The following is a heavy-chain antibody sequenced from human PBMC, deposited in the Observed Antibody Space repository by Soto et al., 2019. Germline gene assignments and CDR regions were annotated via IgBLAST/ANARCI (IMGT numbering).Heavy chain of an antibody. CDR3: ARDRVTNADYYYGMDV. J-gene: IGHJ6*02. V-gene: IGHV3-7*01. CDR2: IKQDGSEK. D-gene: IGHD2-21*02. Sequence: EVQLVESGGGLVQPGGSLRLSCAASGFTFSSYWMSWVRQAPGKGLEWVANIKQDGSEKYYVDSVKGRFTISRDNAKNSLYLQMNSLRAEDTAVYYCARDRVTNADYYYGMDVWGQGTTVTVSS. CDR1: GFTFSSYW.